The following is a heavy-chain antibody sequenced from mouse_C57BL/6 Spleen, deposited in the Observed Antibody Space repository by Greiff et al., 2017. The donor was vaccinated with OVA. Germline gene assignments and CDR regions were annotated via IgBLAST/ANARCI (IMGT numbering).Heavy chain of an antibody. CDR3: ARYYYGHWYFDV. J-gene: IGHJ1*03. Sequence: QVQLQQPGAELVKPGASVKLSCKASGYTFTSYWMHWVKQRPGQGLEWIGMIHPNSGSTNYNEKFKSKATLTVDKSSSTAYMQLSSLTSEDSAVYYCARYYYGHWYFDVWGTGTTVTVSS. V-gene: IGHV1-64*01. D-gene: IGHD1-1*01. CDR2: IHPNSGST. CDR1: GYTFTSYW.